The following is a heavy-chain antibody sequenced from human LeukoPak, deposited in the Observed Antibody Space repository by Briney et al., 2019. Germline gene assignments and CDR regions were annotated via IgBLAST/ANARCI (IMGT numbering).Heavy chain of an antibody. J-gene: IGHJ3*02. V-gene: IGHV1-24*01. CDR2: FDPEDGET. Sequence: ASVKVSCKVSGYTLTELSMHWVRQAPGKGLEWMGGFDPEDGETIYAQKFQGRVTMTEDTSTDTAYMELSSLRSEDTAVYYCATLLKTTDAFDIWGQGTMVTVSS. CDR3: ATLLKTTDAFDI. D-gene: IGHD1-7*01. CDR1: GYTLTELS.